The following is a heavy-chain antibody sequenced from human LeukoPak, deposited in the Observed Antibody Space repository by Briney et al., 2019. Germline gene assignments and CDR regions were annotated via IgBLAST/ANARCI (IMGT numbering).Heavy chain of an antibody. CDR2: ISGSGGST. CDR3: AKDHYYDSSGYDAFDI. CDR1: GFTFSSYA. V-gene: IGHV3-23*01. Sequence: GGSLRLSCAASGFTFSSYAMSWVRQAPGKGLEWVSAISGSGGSTYYADSVKGRFTTSRDNSKNTLYLQMNSLRAEDTAVYYCAKDHYYDSSGYDAFDIWGQGTMVTVSS. J-gene: IGHJ3*02. D-gene: IGHD3-22*01.